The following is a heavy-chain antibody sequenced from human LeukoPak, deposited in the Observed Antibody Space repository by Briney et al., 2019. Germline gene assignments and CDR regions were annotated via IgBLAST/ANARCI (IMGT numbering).Heavy chain of an antibody. Sequence: GRSLRLSGAASGFTFSSYAMHWARKAPGKGLEWVAVISYDGSNKYYADSVKGRFTISGDNSKNTLYLQMNSLRAEDTAVYYCARGQRTSWYTNFDYWGQGTLVTVSS. CDR1: GFTFSSYA. CDR2: ISYDGSNK. J-gene: IGHJ4*02. CDR3: ARGQRTSWYTNFDY. V-gene: IGHV3-30-3*01. D-gene: IGHD6-13*01.